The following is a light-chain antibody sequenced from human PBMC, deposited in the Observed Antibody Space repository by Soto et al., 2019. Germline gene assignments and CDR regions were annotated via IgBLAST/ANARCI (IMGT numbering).Light chain of an antibody. Sequence: QSALTQPASVSGPPGQSIAISCAGSSSDVGSYNLVSWYQQYPGKAPKVIIFEGTKRPSGVSNRFSGSKSGNTASLTISGLQTEDEADYYCCSYAGSRTYVFGSGTKVTVL. CDR2: EGT. J-gene: IGLJ1*01. V-gene: IGLV2-23*01. CDR3: CSYAGSRTYV. CDR1: SSDVGSYNL.